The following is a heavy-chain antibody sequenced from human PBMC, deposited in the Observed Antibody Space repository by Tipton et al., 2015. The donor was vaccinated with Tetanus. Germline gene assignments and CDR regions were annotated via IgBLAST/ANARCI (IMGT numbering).Heavy chain of an antibody. CDR3: ARDRGDYIYYGMDV. CDR2: IDPNSGGT. Sequence: QLVQSGAEVKKPGASVKVSCKASGYTFTGYYMYWVRQAPGQGLEWMGWIDPNSGGTVYAQKFQGRVTMTRDTSISTGYMELRSLRSDDTAVYYCARDRGDYIYYGMDVWGPGTTVTVS. J-gene: IGHJ6*02. CDR1: GYTFTGYY. D-gene: IGHD3-22*01. V-gene: IGHV1-2*02.